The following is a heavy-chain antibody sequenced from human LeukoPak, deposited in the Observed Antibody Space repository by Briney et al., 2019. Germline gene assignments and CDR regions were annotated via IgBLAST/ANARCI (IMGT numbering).Heavy chain of an antibody. CDR3: ARDFYRDYDYYGMDV. V-gene: IGHV3-21*01. D-gene: IGHD3-3*01. Sequence: GGSLRLSCTASRVTFSGYTMNWVRQAPGKGLEWVSSISSRSSDIYYADSVKGRFTISRDNAKNSLYLQMNSLRAEDTAVYYCARDFYRDYDYYGMDVWGQGTTVTVSS. J-gene: IGHJ6*02. CDR2: ISSRSSDI. CDR1: RVTFSGYT.